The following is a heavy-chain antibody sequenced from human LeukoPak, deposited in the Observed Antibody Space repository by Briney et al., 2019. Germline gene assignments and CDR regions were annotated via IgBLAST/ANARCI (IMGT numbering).Heavy chain of an antibody. CDR3: ARAGYYGSGSYYPPHYYYYGMDV. V-gene: IGHV4-31*03. J-gene: IGHJ6*02. CDR2: IYYSGGT. CDR1: GGSISSGGSY. Sequence: SQTLSLTCTVSGGSISSGGSYWSWVRQHPGKGLEWIGYIYYSGGTYFNPSLKSRVTISVDTSKIQFSLKLSSVTAADTAVYYCARAGYYGSGSYYPPHYYYYGMDVWGQGTTATVSS. D-gene: IGHD3-10*01.